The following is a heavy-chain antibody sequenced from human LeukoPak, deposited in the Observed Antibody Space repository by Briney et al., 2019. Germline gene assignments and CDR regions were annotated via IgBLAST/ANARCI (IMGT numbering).Heavy chain of an antibody. Sequence: SGTLSLTCAISGGSISSSNWWTWVRQPPGKGLEWVGEIYLRGNTNYNPSLESRVTISVDESKTQLSLRLESVTAADTAVYYCARGTITTVTDSWGPGALVTVSS. J-gene: IGHJ4*02. D-gene: IGHD4-17*01. CDR3: ARGTITTVTDS. V-gene: IGHV4-4*02. CDR1: GGSISSSNW. CDR2: IYLRGNT.